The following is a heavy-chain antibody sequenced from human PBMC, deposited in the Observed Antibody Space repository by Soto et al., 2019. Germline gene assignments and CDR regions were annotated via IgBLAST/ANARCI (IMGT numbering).Heavy chain of an antibody. D-gene: IGHD3-3*01. J-gene: IGHJ4*01. V-gene: IGHV3-23*01. CDR2: MGGSSGRT. CDR1: GFTSSSYS. Sequence: GGSLRLSCAASGFTSSSYSMSWVRQAPGKGLEWVSTMGGSSGRTFYADSVKGRFTISRDNAKNTLYLQMNSLRAEDTAVYYCAKRYDSGHYFDYWGQGTLVTVSS. CDR3: AKRYDSGHYFDY.